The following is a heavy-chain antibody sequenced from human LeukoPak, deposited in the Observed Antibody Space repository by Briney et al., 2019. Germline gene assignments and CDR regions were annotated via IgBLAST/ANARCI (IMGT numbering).Heavy chain of an antibody. J-gene: IGHJ4*02. V-gene: IGHV1-46*01. CDR1: GYTFTSYY. Sequence: GASVKVSCKASGYTFTSYYMHWVRQAPGQGLEWMGIINPSGGSTSYAQKFQGRVTMTRDTSTSTVYTELSSLRSEDTAVYYCARDRVGSSGYYYVGLLVYWGQGTLVTVSS. CDR3: ARDRVGSSGYYYVGLLVY. D-gene: IGHD3-22*01. CDR2: INPSGGST.